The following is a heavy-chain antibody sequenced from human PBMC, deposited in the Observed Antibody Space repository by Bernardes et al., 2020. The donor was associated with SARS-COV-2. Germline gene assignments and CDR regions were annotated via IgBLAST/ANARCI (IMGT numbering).Heavy chain of an antibody. V-gene: IGHV4-39*01. CDR2: NDASGNS. J-gene: IGHJ6*04. D-gene: IGHD2-21*02. Sequence: SESLSLTCTVSGSSISSNRYYWGWLAPPPGQGLEWNIKNDASGNSYYDPFLHSRVMSSVDTSKNQFSLRLSFVTAADTAVYYCAGSSCGIDCYIGGLRSCDYGMDVWGKGTTVTVSS. CDR1: GSSISSNRYY. CDR3: AGSSCGIDCYIGGLRSCDYGMDV.